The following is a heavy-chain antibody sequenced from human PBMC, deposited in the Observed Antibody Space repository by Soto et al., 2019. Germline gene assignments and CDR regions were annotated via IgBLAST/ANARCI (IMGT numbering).Heavy chain of an antibody. CDR1: GFTFSSYS. D-gene: IGHD2-2*01. V-gene: IGHV3-21*01. CDR2: ISSSSSYI. J-gene: IGHJ4*02. CDR3: ASYQLPELLFDY. Sequence: EVQLVESGGGLVKPGGSLRLSCAASGFTFSSYSMNWVRQAPGKGLEWVSSISSSSSYIYYADSVKGRFTISRDNGKNSLYLQMNSLRAEDTAVYYCASYQLPELLFDYWGQGTLVTVSS.